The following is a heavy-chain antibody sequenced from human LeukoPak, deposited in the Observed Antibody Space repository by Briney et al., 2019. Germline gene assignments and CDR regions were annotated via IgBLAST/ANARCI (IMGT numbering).Heavy chain of an antibody. V-gene: IGHV5-51*01. Sequence: GASLQISCKGSGYSFTNYWIGWVRQMPGKGLEWMGIMYPGDSDTRYSPSFQGQITISADKSISTTYLQWSSLKASDTAMYYCAASTYGSGSYVGFDSWGQGTLVSVSS. J-gene: IGHJ4*02. CDR1: GYSFTNYW. CDR2: MYPGDSDT. CDR3: AASTYGSGSYVGFDS. D-gene: IGHD3-10*01.